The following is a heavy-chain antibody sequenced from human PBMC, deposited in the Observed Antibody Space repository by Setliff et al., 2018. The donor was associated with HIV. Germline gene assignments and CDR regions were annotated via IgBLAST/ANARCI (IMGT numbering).Heavy chain of an antibody. D-gene: IGHD6-13*01. CDR3: VSSWYWDFDF. CDR2: IYPSGNT. V-gene: IGHV4-61*02. CDR1: GGSISSGSYY. Sequence: SETLSLTCTVSGGSISSGSYYWSWIRQPAGKGLEWIGRIYPSGNTNYNPSLKSRLTMSVDTSKNQFSLKMNSLTAADTALYYCVSSWYWDFDFWGQGAQVTVSS. J-gene: IGHJ4*02.